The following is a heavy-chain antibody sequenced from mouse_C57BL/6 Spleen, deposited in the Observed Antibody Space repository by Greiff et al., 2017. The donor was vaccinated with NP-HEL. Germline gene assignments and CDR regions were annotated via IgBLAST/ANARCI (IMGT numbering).Heavy chain of an antibody. Sequence: DVMLVESGGGLVQPGGSLKLSCAASGFTFSDYYMYWVRQTPEKRLEWVAYISNGGGSNYYPDTVKGRFTISRDNAKNTLYLQMSRLKSEDTAMYYCARGDGSSYEAMDYWGQGTSVTVSS. V-gene: IGHV5-12*01. D-gene: IGHD1-1*01. CDR3: ARGDGSSYEAMDY. CDR1: GFTFSDYY. CDR2: ISNGGGSN. J-gene: IGHJ4*01.